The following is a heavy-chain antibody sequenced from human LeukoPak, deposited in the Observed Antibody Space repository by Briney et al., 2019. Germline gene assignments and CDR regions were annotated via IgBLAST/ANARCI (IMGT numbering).Heavy chain of an antibody. D-gene: IGHD3-10*01. V-gene: IGHV4-4*09. CDR2: IYTNGNT. CDR3: AHGSGNFLGWFDP. Sequence: SETLSLTCTVSGGSITGYYWRWVRQTPGKGLVWIGNIYTNGNTDYNPSLKSRVTISVDTAKNQVSLKLTSVNAADTAVYYCAHGSGNFLGWFDPWGQGTLVTVSS. CDR1: GGSITGYY. J-gene: IGHJ5*02.